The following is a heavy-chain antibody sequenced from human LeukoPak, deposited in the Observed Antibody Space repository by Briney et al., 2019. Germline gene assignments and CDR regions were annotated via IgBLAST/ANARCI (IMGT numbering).Heavy chain of an antibody. CDR1: GFTFSSYA. J-gene: IGHJ4*02. CDR2: ISGSGDNT. V-gene: IGHV3-23*01. D-gene: IGHD6-6*01. CDR3: AKWKYSNSGIDDY. Sequence: GGSLRLSCVASGFTFSSYAMSWVRQVPGKGLEWVSVISGSGDNTYYADSVKGRFTISRDNSKNMLYLQMNSLRAEDTAVYYCAKWKYSNSGIDDYWGQGTLVTVSS.